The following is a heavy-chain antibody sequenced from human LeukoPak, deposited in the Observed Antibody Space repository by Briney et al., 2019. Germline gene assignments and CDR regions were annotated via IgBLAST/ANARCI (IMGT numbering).Heavy chain of an antibody. CDR3: ARQYCGGDCYFGYNWFDP. V-gene: IGHV1-18*04. D-gene: IGHD2-21*02. J-gene: IGHJ5*02. CDR2: ISAYNGNT. CDR1: GYTFTSYG. Sequence: ASVKVSCKASGYTFTSYGISWVRQAPGQGLEWMGLISAYNGNTNYAQKLQGRVTMTTDTSTSTAYMELRSLRSDDTAVYYCARQYCGGDCYFGYNWFDPWGQGTLVTVSS.